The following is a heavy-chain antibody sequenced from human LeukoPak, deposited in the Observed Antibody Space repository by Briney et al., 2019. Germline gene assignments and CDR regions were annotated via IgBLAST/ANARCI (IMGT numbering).Heavy chain of an antibody. J-gene: IGHJ4*02. CDR2: FYVGGAT. CDR3: ARLLYYYDSSIYQRYFDY. V-gene: IGHV3-53*01. CDR1: GFSVTNNY. D-gene: IGHD3-22*01. Sequence: GGSLRLSCAVSGFSVTNNYMSWVRQAPGKGLEWVSVFYVGGATYYADSVKGRFTISRDNSQNTLYLQMNSLRPEDTAVYYCARLLYYYDSSIYQRYFDYWGQGTLVTVSS.